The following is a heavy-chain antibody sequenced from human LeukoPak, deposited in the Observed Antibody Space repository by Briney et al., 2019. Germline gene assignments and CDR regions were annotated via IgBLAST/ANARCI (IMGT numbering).Heavy chain of an antibody. CDR2: ISTSSYYI. CDR3: AREKWSSGWPLDY. V-gene: IGHV3-21*01. D-gene: IGHD6-19*01. Sequence: GGSLRLSCAASGFTFTSYTMNWVRQAPGKGLEWVSSISTSSYYIYYANSLKGRFTISRDNAKNTLYLQMNSLRAEDTAVYYCAREKWSSGWPLDYWGQGTLVTVSS. J-gene: IGHJ4*02. CDR1: GFTFTSYT.